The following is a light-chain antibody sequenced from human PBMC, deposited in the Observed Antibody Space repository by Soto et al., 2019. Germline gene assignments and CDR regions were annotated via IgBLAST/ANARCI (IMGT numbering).Light chain of an antibody. CDR1: QCISSY. Sequence: VIWMTQSPSLLSASTGDRVTISCRMSQCISSYLAWNQQKPGKAPELLISAASTLQSGVPSRFSGSGSRTDFNLTISCLQSEYFATYYCQQYYSFPPYTFGQGTKLEIK. J-gene: IGKJ2*01. CDR2: AAS. V-gene: IGKV1D-8*01. CDR3: QQYYSFPPYT.